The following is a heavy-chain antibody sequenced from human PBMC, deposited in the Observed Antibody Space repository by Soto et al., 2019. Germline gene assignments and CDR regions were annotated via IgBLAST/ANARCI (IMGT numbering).Heavy chain of an antibody. J-gene: IGHJ6*02. V-gene: IGHV1-2*04. CDR1: GYTFTGYY. Sequence: ASVKVSCKASGYTFTGYYMHWVRQAPGQGLDWMGWINPNSGGTNCAQKFQGWVTMTRDTSISTAYMELSRLRSDDTAVYYCARGADIVVVTAVSYGMDVWGQGTTVTVSS. D-gene: IGHD2-21*02. CDR2: INPNSGGT. CDR3: ARGADIVVVTAVSYGMDV.